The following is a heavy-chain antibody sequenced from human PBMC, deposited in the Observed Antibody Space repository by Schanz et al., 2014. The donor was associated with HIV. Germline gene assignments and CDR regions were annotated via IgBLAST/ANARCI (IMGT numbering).Heavy chain of an antibody. J-gene: IGHJ4*02. CDR1: GFIFSDYG. CDR2: IWYDGSNK. CDR3: ARGLGY. V-gene: IGHV3-33*01. Sequence: QVQLVESGGGVVQPGRSLRLSCAASGFIFSDYGMHWARQAPGKGLEWVAVIWYDGSNKYYADSVKGRFTISRDNSKNTLFLQMNSLRAEDTAVYYCARGLGYWGQGTLVTVSS.